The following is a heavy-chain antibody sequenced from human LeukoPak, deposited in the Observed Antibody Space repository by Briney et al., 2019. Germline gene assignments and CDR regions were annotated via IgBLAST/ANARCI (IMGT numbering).Heavy chain of an antibody. D-gene: IGHD6-13*01. CDR3: ARIWAAAAYY. CDR1: GYTFTTYG. J-gene: IGHJ4*02. Sequence: GASVKVSCKASGYTFTTYGISWVRQAPGQGLELMGWITTYNGNANYAQKLQGRVTMTTDTSTSTAYMELRSLRSDDTAVYYCARIWAAAAYYWGQGTLVTVSS. V-gene: IGHV1-18*01. CDR2: ITTYNGNA.